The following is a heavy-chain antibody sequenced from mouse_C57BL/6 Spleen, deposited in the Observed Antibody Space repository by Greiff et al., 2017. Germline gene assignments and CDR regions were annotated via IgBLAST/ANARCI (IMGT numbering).Heavy chain of an antibody. CDR1: GYTFTSYW. Sequence: QVHVKQPGAELVKPGASVKLSCKASGYTFTSYWMHWVKQRPGQGLEWIGMIHPNSGSTNYNEKFKSKATLTVDKSSSTAYMQLSSLTSEDSAVYYCARSGVYYGAMDYWGQGTSVTVSS. V-gene: IGHV1-64*01. CDR2: IHPNSGST. D-gene: IGHD2-1*01. CDR3: ARSGVYYGAMDY. J-gene: IGHJ4*01.